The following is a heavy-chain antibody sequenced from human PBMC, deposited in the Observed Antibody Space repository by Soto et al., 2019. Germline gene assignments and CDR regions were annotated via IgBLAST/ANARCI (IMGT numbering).Heavy chain of an antibody. CDR3: AKSGRVILTYYYYGMDV. Sequence: PGGSLRLSCAASGFTFSSYAMSWVRQAPGKGLEWVSAISGSGGSTYYADSVKGRFTISRDNSKNTLYLQMNSLRAEDTAVYYCAKSGRVILTYYYYGMDVWGQGTTVTVSS. CDR1: GFTFSSYA. CDR2: ISGSGGST. D-gene: IGHD3-9*01. V-gene: IGHV3-23*01. J-gene: IGHJ6*02.